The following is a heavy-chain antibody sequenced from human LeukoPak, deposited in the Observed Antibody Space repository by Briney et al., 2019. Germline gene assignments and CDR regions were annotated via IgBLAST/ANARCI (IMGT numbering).Heavy chain of an antibody. CDR1: GGSISRNH. CDR3: ARDSPGTDGLYGMDV. Sequence: RPSGTLSLTCAVSGGSISRNHWWSWVRQAPGKGLEWVSYISSSGSTIYYADSVKGRFTISRDNAKNSLCLQMNSLRAEDTAVYYCARDSPGTDGLYGMDVWGQGTTVTVSS. CDR2: ISSSGSTI. D-gene: IGHD1-7*01. J-gene: IGHJ6*02. V-gene: IGHV3-48*03.